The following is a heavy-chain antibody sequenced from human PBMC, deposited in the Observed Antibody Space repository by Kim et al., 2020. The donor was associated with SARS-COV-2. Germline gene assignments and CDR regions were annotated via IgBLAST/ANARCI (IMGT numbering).Heavy chain of an antibody. CDR3: ARASCGRRGSCYDQYYFDY. V-gene: IGHV4-34*01. Sequence: SETLSLTCAVYGGSFSGYYWSWIRQPPGKGLEWIGEINHSGSTNYNPSLKSRVTISVDTSKNQFSLKLSSVTAADTAVYYCARASCGRRGSCYDQYYFDYWGQGTLVTVSS. CDR1: GGSFSGYY. CDR2: INHSGST. J-gene: IGHJ4*02. D-gene: IGHD2-2*01.